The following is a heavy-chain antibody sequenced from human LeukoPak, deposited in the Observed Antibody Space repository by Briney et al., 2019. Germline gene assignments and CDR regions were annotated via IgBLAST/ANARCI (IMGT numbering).Heavy chain of an antibody. CDR1: GYKFTSYW. J-gene: IGHJ6*03. Sequence: GESLKISCKGSGYKFTSYWIGWVRQMPGKGLEWMGIIYPGDSDTRYSPSFQGQVTISADKSISTAYLQWSSLKASDTAMYYCARQSLSYYYGSGSYRHYYYYMDVWGKGTTVTVSS. V-gene: IGHV5-51*01. D-gene: IGHD3-10*01. CDR3: ARQSLSYYYGSGSYRHYYYYMDV. CDR2: IYPGDSDT.